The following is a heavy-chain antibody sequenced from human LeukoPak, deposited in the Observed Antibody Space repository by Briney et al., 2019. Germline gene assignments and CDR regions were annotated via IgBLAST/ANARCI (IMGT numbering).Heavy chain of an antibody. Sequence: TLSFTCAVYGRSFSGYYWRWIRHPPGKRLEWIGEINHSGSTNYNPSLKSRVTISVDTSKNQFSLKLSSVTAADTAVYYCARVTGYMIEDYFDYWGQGTLVTVSS. CDR2: INHSGST. D-gene: IGHD3-22*01. CDR3: ARVTGYMIEDYFDY. J-gene: IGHJ4*02. CDR1: GRSFSGYY. V-gene: IGHV4-34*01.